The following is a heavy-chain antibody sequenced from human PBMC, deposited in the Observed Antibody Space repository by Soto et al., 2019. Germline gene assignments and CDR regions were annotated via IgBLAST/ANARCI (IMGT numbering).Heavy chain of an antibody. D-gene: IGHD3-16*01. CDR2: IKQDGSEK. J-gene: IGHJ6*02. CDR3: ARDPRGNYYYYYGMDV. Sequence: LRLSCAAPGFTFSSYWMSWVRQAPGKGLEWVANIKQDGSEKYYVDSVKGRFTISRDNAKNSLYLQMNSLRAEDTAVYYCARDPRGNYYYYYGMDVWGQGTTVTVSS. V-gene: IGHV3-7*01. CDR1: GFTFSSYW.